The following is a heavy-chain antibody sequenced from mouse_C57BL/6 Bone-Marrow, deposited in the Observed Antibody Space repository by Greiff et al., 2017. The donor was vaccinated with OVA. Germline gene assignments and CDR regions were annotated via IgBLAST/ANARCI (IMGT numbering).Heavy chain of an antibody. V-gene: IGHV3-6*01. CDR2: ISYDGSN. D-gene: IGHD2-5*01. J-gene: IGHJ4*01. CDR3: ARDPGYSNYLYAMDY. Sequence: VQLQQSGPGLVKPSQSLSLTCSVTGYSITSGYYWNWIRQFPGNKLEWMGYISYDGSNNYNPSLKNRISITRDTSKNQFFLKLNSVTTEDTATYYCARDPGYSNYLYAMDYWGQGTSVTVSS. CDR1: GYSITSGYY.